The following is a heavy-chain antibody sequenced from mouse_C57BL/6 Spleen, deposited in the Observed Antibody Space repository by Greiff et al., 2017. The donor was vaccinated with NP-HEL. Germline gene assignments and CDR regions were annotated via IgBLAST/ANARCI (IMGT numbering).Heavy chain of an antibody. CDR1: GFNIKDYY. D-gene: IGHD1-1*01. CDR3: ARDYCGSSYGGYAMDY. V-gene: IGHV14-2*01. Sequence: VHVKQSGAELVKPGASVKLSCTASGFNIKDYYMHWVKQRTEQGLEWIGRIDPEDGETKYAPKFQGKATITADTSSNTAYLQLSSLTSEDTAVYYCARDYCGSSYGGYAMDYWGQGTSVTVSS. CDR2: IDPEDGET. J-gene: IGHJ4*01.